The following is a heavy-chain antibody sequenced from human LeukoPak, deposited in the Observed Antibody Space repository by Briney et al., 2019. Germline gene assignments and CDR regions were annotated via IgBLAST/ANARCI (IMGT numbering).Heavy chain of an antibody. J-gene: IGHJ4*02. V-gene: IGHV4-30-2*01. CDR1: GGSISSGGYY. D-gene: IGHD3-10*01. CDR3: ARSLLSEDAGSFDY. CDR2: IYHSGST. Sequence: SETLSLTCTVSGGSISSGGYYWSWIRQPPGKGLEWIGYIYHSGSTYYNPSLKSRVTISVDRSKNQFSLKLSSVTAADTAVYYCARSLLSEDAGSFDYWGQGTLVTVSS.